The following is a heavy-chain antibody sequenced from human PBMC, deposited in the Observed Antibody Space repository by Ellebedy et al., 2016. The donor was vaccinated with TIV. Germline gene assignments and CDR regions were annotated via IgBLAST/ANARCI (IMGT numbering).Heavy chain of an antibody. D-gene: IGHD5-12*01. Sequence: SETLSLTXAVYGGSFSGYYWSWIRQPPGKGLEWIGRIYTSGSTNYNPSLKSRVTMSVDTSKNQFSLKLSSVTAADTAVHYCAREAWPKGFDYWGQGTLVTVSS. V-gene: IGHV4-4*07. CDR3: AREAWPKGFDY. J-gene: IGHJ4*02. CDR1: GGSFSGYY. CDR2: IYTSGST.